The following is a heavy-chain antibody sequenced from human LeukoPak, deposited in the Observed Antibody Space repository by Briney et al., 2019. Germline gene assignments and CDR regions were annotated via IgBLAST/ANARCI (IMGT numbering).Heavy chain of an antibody. CDR1: GFTVRSYD. D-gene: IGHD7-27*01. Sequence: GGSLRLSCAASGFTVRSYDMHWVRQVAGKGLEWVSAISTASNPHYAASVQGRLTIFRANAENSLYLQMNSLSAEDMAVYYCARELGIEGYWYFDLWGRGTLVTVSS. V-gene: IGHV3-13*05. CDR2: ISTASNP. CDR3: ARELGIEGYWYFDL. J-gene: IGHJ2*01.